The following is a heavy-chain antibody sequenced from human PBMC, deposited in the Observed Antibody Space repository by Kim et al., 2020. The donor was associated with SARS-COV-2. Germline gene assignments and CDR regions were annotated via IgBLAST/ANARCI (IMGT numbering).Heavy chain of an antibody. D-gene: IGHD2-8*01. Sequence: GGSLRLSCAASGFTFSSYAMSWVRQAPGKGLEWVSAISGSGGSTYYADSVKGRFTISRDNSKNTLYLQMNSLRAEDTAVYYCAKDQMLGLMENPFDYWGQGTLVTVSS. J-gene: IGHJ4*02. V-gene: IGHV3-23*01. CDR1: GFTFSSYA. CDR2: ISGSGGST. CDR3: AKDQMLGLMENPFDY.